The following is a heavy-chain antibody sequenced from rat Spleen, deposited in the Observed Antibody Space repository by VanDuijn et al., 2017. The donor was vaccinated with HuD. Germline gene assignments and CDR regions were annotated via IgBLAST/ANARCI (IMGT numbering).Heavy chain of an antibody. V-gene: IGHV2-13*01. CDR3: ARDGGELGY. D-gene: IGHD4-1*01. J-gene: IGHJ2*01. CDR1: GFSLSSYG. CDR2: IWTGGST. Sequence: QVQLKESGPGLVQPSQTLSLTCTVSGFSLSSYGVIWVRQPPGKGLEWMGVIWTGGSTAYNSLLKSRLSISRDTSKSQVFLKMNSLQTEETATYYWARDGGELGYWGQGVMVTVSS.